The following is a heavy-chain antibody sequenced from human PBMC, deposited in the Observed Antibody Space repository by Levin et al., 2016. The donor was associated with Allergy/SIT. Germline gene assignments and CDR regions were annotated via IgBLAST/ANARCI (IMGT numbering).Heavy chain of an antibody. D-gene: IGHD3-10*01. CDR2: ISSSGSTI. V-gene: IGHV3-11*01. CDR3: ASLSVLLWFGEQTNYYGMDV. CDR1: GFTFSDYY. J-gene: IGHJ6*02. Sequence: GESLKISCAASGFTFSDYYMSWIRQAPGKGLEWVSYISSSGSTIYYADSVKGRFTISRDNAKNSLYLQMNSLRAEDMAVYYCASLSVLLWFGEQTNYYGMDVWGQGTTVTVSS.